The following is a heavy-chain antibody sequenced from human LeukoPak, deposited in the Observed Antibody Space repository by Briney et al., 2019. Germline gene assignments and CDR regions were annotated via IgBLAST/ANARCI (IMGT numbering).Heavy chain of an antibody. CDR3: VPRGAGDSSFGMDV. D-gene: IGHD6-6*01. Sequence: GASVKVSCKASGGTFSSYAISWVRQAPGQGLEWMGGIIPIFGTANYAQKYQGRVTMTRDTSTSTVYMELSSLRSEDTAIYYCVPRGAGDSSFGMDVWGQGTTVTVSS. J-gene: IGHJ6*02. CDR1: GGTFSSYA. V-gene: IGHV1-69*05. CDR2: IIPIFGTA.